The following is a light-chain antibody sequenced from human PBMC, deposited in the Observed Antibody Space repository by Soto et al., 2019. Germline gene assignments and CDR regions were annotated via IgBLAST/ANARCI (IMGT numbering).Light chain of an antibody. CDR3: QQYSSSSRT. Sequence: DVQMTQSPSILSASVGDRVTITCRASQTISSWLAWYQQKPGKAPKLLIYKASSLESGVPSRFSGSGSGTEFTLTISSLQPDDFATYYCQQYSSSSRTFGQGTKVEIK. J-gene: IGKJ1*01. CDR2: KAS. CDR1: QTISSW. V-gene: IGKV1-5*03.